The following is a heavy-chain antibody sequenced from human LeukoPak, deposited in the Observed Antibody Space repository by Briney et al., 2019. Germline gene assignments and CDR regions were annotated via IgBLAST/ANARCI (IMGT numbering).Heavy chain of an antibody. CDR2: INHSGST. Sequence: SETLSLTCAVYGGSFSGYYWSWIRQPPGKGLEWIGEINHSGSTNYNPSLKSRVTISVDTSKNQFSLKLSSVTAADTAVYYCARASYPLLAPFPRNWFDPWGQGTLVTVSS. CDR1: GGSFSGYY. D-gene: IGHD2-2*01. CDR3: ARASYPLLAPFPRNWFDP. J-gene: IGHJ5*02. V-gene: IGHV4-34*01.